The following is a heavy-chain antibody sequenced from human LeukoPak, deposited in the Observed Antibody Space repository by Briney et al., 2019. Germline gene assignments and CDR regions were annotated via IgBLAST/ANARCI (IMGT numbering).Heavy chain of an antibody. CDR1: GFTFSTYG. V-gene: IGHV3-30*02. J-gene: IGHJ6*03. D-gene: IGHD4-17*01. Sequence: PGGSLRLSCAASGFTFSTYGMHWVRQAPGKGLEWVAFIRYDGSNKYYADSVKGRFTISRDNSKNTLYLQMNSLRAEDTAVYYCAKEYRLSNDYGDYGDYYMDVWGKGTTVTVSS. CDR2: IRYDGSNK. CDR3: AKEYRLSNDYGDYGDYYMDV.